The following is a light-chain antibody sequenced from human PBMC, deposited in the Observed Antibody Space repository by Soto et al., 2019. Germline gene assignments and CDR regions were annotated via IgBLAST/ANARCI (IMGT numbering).Light chain of an antibody. V-gene: IGLV1-40*01. Sequence: QSVLTQPPSVTGAPGQRVTISCTWNNSNIGTGYGVHWYQQLPGTAPKLLIYGDTKRPSGVPDRFSGSKSGTSASLVITGLQAEDEADYYCHSYDSSLSASVFGGGTKLTVL. CDR3: HSYDSSLSASV. J-gene: IGLJ2*01. CDR1: NSNIGTGYG. CDR2: GDT.